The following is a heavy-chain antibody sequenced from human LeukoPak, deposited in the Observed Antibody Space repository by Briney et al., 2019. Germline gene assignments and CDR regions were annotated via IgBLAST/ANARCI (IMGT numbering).Heavy chain of an antibody. CDR2: IYTSGST. CDR1: GGSISSGSYY. J-gene: IGHJ6*03. D-gene: IGHD1-26*01. V-gene: IGHV4-61*02. Sequence: PSQTLSLTCTVSGGSISSGSYYWSWIRQPAGKGLEWIGRIYTSGSTNYNPSLKSRVTISVDTSKNQFSLKLSSVTAADTAVYYCARSDSGSYYSHYYYYMDVWGKGITVTVSS. CDR3: ARSDSGSYYSHYYYYMDV.